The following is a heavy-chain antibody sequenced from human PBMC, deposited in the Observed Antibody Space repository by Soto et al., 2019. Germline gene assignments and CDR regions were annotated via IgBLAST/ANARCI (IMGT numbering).Heavy chain of an antibody. V-gene: IGHV1-18*01. J-gene: IGHJ6*02. CDR2: ISAYNGNT. CDR1: GYTFTSYG. D-gene: IGHD3-3*01. Sequence: QVQLVQSGAEVKKPGASVKVSCKASGYTFTSYGISWVRQAPGQGLEWMACISAYNGNTNYAQQLQGRVTMTTDTSTSTAYLELRSLSSDDTAVYYWARETYYFWIGYDDYYYGLGVWGQWTTVTVAS. CDR3: ARETYYFWIGYDDYYYGLGV.